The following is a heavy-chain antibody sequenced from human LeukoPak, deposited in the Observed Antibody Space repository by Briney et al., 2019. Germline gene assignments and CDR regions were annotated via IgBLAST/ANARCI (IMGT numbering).Heavy chain of an antibody. CDR2: IYYSGST. CDR3: ARGTNYYGSGSYYTYYSYYYMDV. CDR1: GGSISSYY. J-gene: IGHJ6*03. Sequence: SETLSLTCTVSGGSISSYYWSWLRQSPGKGLEWIGYIYYSGSTNYNPSLKSRVTISVDTSKNQFSLKLSSVTAADTAVYYCARGTNYYGSGSYYTYYSYYYMDVWGKGTTVTVSS. D-gene: IGHD3-10*01. V-gene: IGHV4-59*12.